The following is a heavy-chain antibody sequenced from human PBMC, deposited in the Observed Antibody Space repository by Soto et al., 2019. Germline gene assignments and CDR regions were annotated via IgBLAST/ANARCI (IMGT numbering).Heavy chain of an antibody. V-gene: IGHV3-21*01. J-gene: IGHJ6*02. D-gene: IGHD6-6*01. CDR1: GFTFSSYS. CDR2: ISSSSSYI. CDR3: ARDLEADSSSYSYYYYYYGMDV. Sequence: PGGSLRLSCAASGFTFSSYSMNWVRQAPGKGLEWVSSISSSSSYIYYADSVKGRFTISRDNAKNSLYLQMNSLRAEDTAVYYCARDLEADSSSYSYYYYYYGMDVWGQGTTVTVSS.